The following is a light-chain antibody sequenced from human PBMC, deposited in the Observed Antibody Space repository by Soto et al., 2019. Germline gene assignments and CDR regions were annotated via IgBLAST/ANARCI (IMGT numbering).Light chain of an antibody. CDR1: QSVSSSY. J-gene: IGKJ1*01. CDR3: QQDGSSPPWT. CDR2: GAS. Sequence: EIVLTQSPGTLSLSPGERATLSCRASQSVSSSYLAWYQQKPGQAPRLLIYGASSRATGIADRFSGSGSGTDFTLTISRLEPEDFAVYYCQQDGSSPPWTFGQGTKVEI. V-gene: IGKV3-20*01.